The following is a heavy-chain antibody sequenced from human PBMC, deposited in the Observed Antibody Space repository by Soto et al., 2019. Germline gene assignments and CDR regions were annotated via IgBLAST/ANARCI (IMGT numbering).Heavy chain of an antibody. CDR3: ARDRIQGVAMVSPYYYGMDV. CDR1: GFTFSSYS. D-gene: IGHD5-18*01. Sequence: PGGSLRLSCAASGFTFSSYSMNWVRQAPGKGLEWVSYISSSSSTIYYADSVKGRFTISRDNAKNSLYLQMNSLRDEDTAVYYCARDRIQGVAMVSPYYYGMDVWGQGTTVTVSS. J-gene: IGHJ6*02. V-gene: IGHV3-48*02. CDR2: ISSSSSTI.